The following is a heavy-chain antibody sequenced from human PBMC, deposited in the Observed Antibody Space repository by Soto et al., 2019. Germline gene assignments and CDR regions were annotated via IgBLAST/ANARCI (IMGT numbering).Heavy chain of an antibody. J-gene: IGHJ4*02. CDR3: TSSASPEAY. Sequence: EVQLVESGGGLVQPGGSLRLSCVASGFDFNSYSMNWVRQAPGKGLEWISYINSGSTSVFYAGSVKGRFTISRDSAKNSLYLQMNSLRAEDTAVYYCTSSASPEAYWGKGTLVTVSS. CDR1: GFDFNSYS. V-gene: IGHV3-48*01. D-gene: IGHD1-26*01. CDR2: INSGSTSV.